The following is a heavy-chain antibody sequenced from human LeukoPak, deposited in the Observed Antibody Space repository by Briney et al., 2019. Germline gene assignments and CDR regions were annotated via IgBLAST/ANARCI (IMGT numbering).Heavy chain of an antibody. CDR2: INHSGST. CDR1: GGSFSGYY. V-gene: IGHV4-34*01. CDR3: ARVNRRRYFDY. Sequence: SETLSLTCAVYGGSFSGYYWSWIRQPPGKGLEWIGEINHSGSTNYNPSLKSRVTISVDTSKNQSSLKLSSVTAADTAVYYCARVNRRRYFDYWGQGTLVTVSS. D-gene: IGHD2/OR15-2a*01. J-gene: IGHJ4*02.